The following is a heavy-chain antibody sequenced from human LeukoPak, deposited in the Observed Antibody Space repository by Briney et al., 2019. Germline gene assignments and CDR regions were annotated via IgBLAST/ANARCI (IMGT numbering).Heavy chain of an antibody. D-gene: IGHD6-19*01. J-gene: IGHJ6*02. CDR3: ARDRRGSGWYYFYYGMDV. CDR2: INPNSGGT. Sequence: ASVKVSCKASGYTFTGYYMHWVRQAPGQGLEGMGWINPNSGGTKNAQKFQGRVTMTRDTSISTAYMDLSALTSDDTAVYYCARDRRGSGWYYFYYGMDVWGQGTTVTVSS. V-gene: IGHV1-2*02. CDR1: GYTFTGYY.